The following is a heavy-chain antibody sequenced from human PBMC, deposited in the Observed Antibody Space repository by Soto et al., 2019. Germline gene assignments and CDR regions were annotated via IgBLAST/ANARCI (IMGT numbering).Heavy chain of an antibody. Sequence: GGSLRLSCAASGFTFSSYAMHLVRQAPGKGLEWVAVISYDGSNKYYADSVKGRFTISRDNSKNTLYLQMNSLRAEDTAVYYCAASCVGCGGFNYYGMDVWGQGTTVTVSS. V-gene: IGHV3-30-3*01. J-gene: IGHJ6*02. CDR2: ISYDGSNK. CDR1: GFTFSSYA. D-gene: IGHD2-21*01. CDR3: AASCVGCGGFNYYGMDV.